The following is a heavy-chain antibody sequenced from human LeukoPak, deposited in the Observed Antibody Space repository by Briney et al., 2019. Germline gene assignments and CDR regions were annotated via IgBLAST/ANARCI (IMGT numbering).Heavy chain of an antibody. J-gene: IGHJ4*02. V-gene: IGHV1-2*02. CDR3: ARAHGGGWWELYFDY. D-gene: IGHD4-23*01. CDR2: INPNSGGT. CDR1: GDTSTSYA. Sequence: ASVKGSCKASGDTSTSYAINWVRQATGHGLEWMGWINPNSGGTNYAQKFQGRVTRTRDTSISTAYMELSSLRSDDTAVYYCARAHGGGWWELYFDYWGQGTLVTVSS.